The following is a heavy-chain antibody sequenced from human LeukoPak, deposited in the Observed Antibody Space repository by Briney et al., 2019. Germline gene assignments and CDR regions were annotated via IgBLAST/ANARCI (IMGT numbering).Heavy chain of an antibody. CDR3: ATDVGAD. CDR1: GVTFSSSW. CDR2: IKEDVSEK. J-gene: IGHJ4*02. Sequence: PRGCLRLSCAASGVTFSSSWMTCVRQTPGEGLWWGANIKEDVSEKYYVDSVRGRFTISRDNAKNSLYLQMRRLRAETTPLYYGATDVGADWGQGTLVTVSS. V-gene: IGHV3-7*01.